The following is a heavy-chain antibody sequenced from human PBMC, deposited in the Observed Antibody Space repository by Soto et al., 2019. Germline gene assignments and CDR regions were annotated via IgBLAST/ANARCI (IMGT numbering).Heavy chain of an antibody. J-gene: IGHJ3*02. D-gene: IGHD1-26*01. CDR1: GFTFSSYA. CDR2: ISYDGSNK. V-gene: IGHV3-30-3*01. CDR3: APYSGSYYGLAFDI. Sequence: QTGGSLRLSCAASGFTFSSYAMHWVRQAPGKGLEWVAVISYDGSNKYYADSVKGRFTISRDNSKNTLYLQMNSLRAEDTAVYYCAPYSGSYYGLAFDIWGQGTMVTV.